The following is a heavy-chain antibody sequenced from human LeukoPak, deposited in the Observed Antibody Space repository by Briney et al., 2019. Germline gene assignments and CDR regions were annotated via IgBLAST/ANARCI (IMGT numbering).Heavy chain of an antibody. V-gene: IGHV3-21*01. D-gene: IGHD5-24*01. CDR2: ISATTIYR. Sequence: GGSLRLSCAASGYTFSNYDMTWVRQAPGKGLEWVSSISATTIYRFSAGSVRGRFTISRDNVENSLYLQMNDLRREDTAVYYCARIGLGRDAYNSFDYWGQGTLVIVSS. J-gene: IGHJ4*02. CDR3: ARIGLGRDAYNSFDY. CDR1: GYTFSNYD.